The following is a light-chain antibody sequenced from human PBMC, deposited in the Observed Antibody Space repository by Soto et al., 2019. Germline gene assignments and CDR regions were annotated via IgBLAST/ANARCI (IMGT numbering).Light chain of an antibody. Sequence: QSVLAQPPSVSGAPGQRVTISCSNIGAAYDVHWYQQLPGTAPKLLIFGNSRRPSGVPDRLSGAKSGTSASLAITGLQAEDEDDYYCQSYDRNLRGWVFGGGTKLTVL. J-gene: IGLJ3*02. V-gene: IGLV1-40*01. CDR3: QSYDRNLRGWV. CDR2: GNS. CDR1: NIGAAYD.